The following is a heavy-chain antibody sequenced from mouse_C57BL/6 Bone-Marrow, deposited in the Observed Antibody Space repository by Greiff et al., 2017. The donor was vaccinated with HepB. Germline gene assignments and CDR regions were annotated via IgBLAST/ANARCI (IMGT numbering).Heavy chain of an antibody. D-gene: IGHD1-1*01. CDR2: IDPSDSYT. Sequence: QVHVKQPGAELVKPGASVKLSCKASGYTFTSYWMQWVKQRPGQGLEWIGEIDPSDSYTNYNQKFKGKATLTVDTSSSTAYMQLSSLTSEDSAVYYCAPLLRSYYFDYWGQGTTLTVSS. J-gene: IGHJ2*01. V-gene: IGHV1-50*01. CDR3: APLLRSYYFDY. CDR1: GYTFTSYW.